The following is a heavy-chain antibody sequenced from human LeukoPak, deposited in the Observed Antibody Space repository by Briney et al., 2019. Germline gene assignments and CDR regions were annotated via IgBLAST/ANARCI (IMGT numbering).Heavy chain of an antibody. J-gene: IGHJ4*02. V-gene: IGHV1-2*02. CDR3: ARDKGSSGWYVDY. D-gene: IGHD6-19*01. Sequence: GASVKVSCKASGYTFTGNYMHWVRQAPGQGLERMGWINPKSGGTNYAQKFQGRVTMTRDTSISTAYMELSRLRSDDTTVYYCARDKGSSGWYVDYWGQGTLVTVSS. CDR1: GYTFTGNY. CDR2: INPKSGGT.